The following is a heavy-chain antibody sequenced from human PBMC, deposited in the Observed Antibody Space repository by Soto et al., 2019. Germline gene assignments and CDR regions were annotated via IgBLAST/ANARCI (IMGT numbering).Heavy chain of an antibody. Sequence: TLSLTCTGSGDSITNSDYYWNWIRQSPGKGLEWIASIDYSGNTYYNPSLKSRVVISADTSKNLFSLKLRSVTAADTAMYYCARFAWNFYKTGDVWGQGTTVTVSS. CDR2: IDYSGNT. CDR3: ARFAWNFYKTGDV. V-gene: IGHV4-30-4*01. D-gene: IGHD3-10*01. J-gene: IGHJ6*02. CDR1: GDSITNSDYY.